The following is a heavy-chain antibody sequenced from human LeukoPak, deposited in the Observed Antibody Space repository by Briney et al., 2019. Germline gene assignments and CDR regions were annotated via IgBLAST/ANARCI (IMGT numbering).Heavy chain of an antibody. CDR2: VTSSSSYT. V-gene: IGHV3-21*01. CDR3: ARGIMGGSWYYFDY. CDR1: GFTFSSYN. Sequence: PGGSLRLSCAASGFTFSSYNMNWVRQAPGKGLEWVSSVTSSSSYTYYADSVKGRFTISRDNSKNSLYLQMNSLRAEDTAVYYCARGIMGGSWYYFDYWGQGTLVTVSS. J-gene: IGHJ4*02. D-gene: IGHD6-13*01.